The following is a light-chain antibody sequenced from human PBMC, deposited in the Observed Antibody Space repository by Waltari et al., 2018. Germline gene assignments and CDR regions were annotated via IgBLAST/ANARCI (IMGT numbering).Light chain of an antibody. CDR2: DII. V-gene: IGLV2-14*03. J-gene: IGLJ2*01. Sequence: QSALTQPASVSGSPGQSITTPCTATSRYIGGYDYVSWYQQHPGKAPKLMIYDIIKRPSGVSDRFSGSKSGNTASLTISGLQAEDEADYYCSSYAPSSTVFGGGTKLTVL. CDR3: SSYAPSSTV. CDR1: SRYIGGYDY.